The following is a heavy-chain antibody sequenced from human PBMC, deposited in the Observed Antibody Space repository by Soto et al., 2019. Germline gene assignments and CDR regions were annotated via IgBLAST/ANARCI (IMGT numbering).Heavy chain of an antibody. V-gene: IGHV4-59*01. J-gene: IGHJ6*02. CDR3: ARDYGDYGYYYYGVDV. CDR1: GGSISSYY. D-gene: IGHD4-17*01. Sequence: SETLSLTCTVSGGSISSYYWSWIRQPPGKGLEWIGYIYYSGSTNYNPSLKSRVTISVDTSKNQFSLKLSSVTAADTAVYYCARDYGDYGYYYYGVDVWGQGTTVTVSS. CDR2: IYYSGST.